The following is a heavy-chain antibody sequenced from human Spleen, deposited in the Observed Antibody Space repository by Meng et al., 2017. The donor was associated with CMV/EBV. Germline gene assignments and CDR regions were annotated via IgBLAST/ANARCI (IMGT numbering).Heavy chain of an antibody. CDR2: IYYSGST. CDR1: GGSISSSSYY. D-gene: IGHD6-19*01. V-gene: IGHV4-39*07. Sequence: SETLSLTCTVSGGSISSSSYYWGWIRQPPGKGLEWIGSIYYSGSTYYNPSLKSRVTISVDTSKNQFSLKLSSVTAADTAVYYCARSMSIAVAVVDYWGQGTLVTVSS. CDR3: ARSMSIAVAVVDY. J-gene: IGHJ4*02.